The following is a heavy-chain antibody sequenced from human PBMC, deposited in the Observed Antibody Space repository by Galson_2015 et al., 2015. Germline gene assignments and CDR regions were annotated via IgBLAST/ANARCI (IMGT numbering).Heavy chain of an antibody. Sequence: SLRLSCAASGFTFSSYAMSWVRQAPGKGLEWASAISGSGGSTYYADSVKGRFTISRDNSKNTLYLQMNSLRAEDTAVYYCAHRRDIVVVVAATGFDYWGQGTLVTVSS. CDR2: ISGSGGST. V-gene: IGHV3-23*01. CDR3: AHRRDIVVVVAATGFDY. CDR1: GFTFSSYA. J-gene: IGHJ4*02. D-gene: IGHD2-15*01.